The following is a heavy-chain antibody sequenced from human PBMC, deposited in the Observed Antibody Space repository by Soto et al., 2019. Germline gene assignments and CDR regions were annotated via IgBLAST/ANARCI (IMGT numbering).Heavy chain of an antibody. J-gene: IGHJ4*02. CDR3: ASDAGEQYSGSYTTIFDY. CDR1: GCTISSYA. V-gene: IGHV1-69*13. Sequence: GASVKVSCKASGCTISSYAISWVRQAPGQGLEWMGGIIPIFGTANYAQKFQGRVTITADESTSTAYMELSSLRSEDTAVYYCASDAGEQYSGSYTTIFDYWGQGTLVTVSS. CDR2: IIPIFGTA. D-gene: IGHD1-26*01.